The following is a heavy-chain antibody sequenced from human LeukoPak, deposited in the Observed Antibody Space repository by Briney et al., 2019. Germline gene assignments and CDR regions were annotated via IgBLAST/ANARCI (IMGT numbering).Heavy chain of an antibody. CDR3: AKDPSLSYDSSGYYYHY. Sequence: GGSLRLSCTASGFTVSSNYMSWVRQAPGKGLEWVSGISGSGGNTYYADSVKGRFTISRDNSKNTLYLQMNSLRAEDTAAYYCAKDPSLSYDSSGYYYHYWGQGTLVTVSS. CDR1: GFTVSSNY. V-gene: IGHV3-23*01. CDR2: ISGSGGNT. D-gene: IGHD3-22*01. J-gene: IGHJ4*02.